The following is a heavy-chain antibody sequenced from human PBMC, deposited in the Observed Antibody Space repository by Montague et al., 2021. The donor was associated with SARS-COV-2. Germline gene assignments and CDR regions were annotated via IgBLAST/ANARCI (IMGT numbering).Heavy chain of an antibody. CDR3: AKDIGTEAIYEAFSDE. V-gene: IGHV3-9*01. CDR2: ISWNSDSS. J-gene: IGHJ4*02. CDR1: GFDFGEYS. Sequence: SLRLSCAASGFDFGEYSMHWVRQTPGEGLEWVSGISWNSDSSDYVDSXXGRFSISRDNAKKSLYLQMNSLRPEDTALYYCAKDIGTEAIYEAFSDEWGQGTLVTVSS. D-gene: IGHD3-16*01.